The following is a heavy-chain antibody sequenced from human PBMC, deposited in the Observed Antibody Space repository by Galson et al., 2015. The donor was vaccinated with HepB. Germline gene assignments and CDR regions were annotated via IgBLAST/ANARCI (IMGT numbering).Heavy chain of an antibody. Sequence: SVKVSCKASGYRFTTYGISWVRQAPGRGLEWMGWISVRTGDTNLAQNLEDRVTMTIDTSTNTVYMELRSLRSDDTAIYYCAREGVYGDYVGFAQFFGVDVWGQGTSVIASS. CDR2: ISVRTGDT. J-gene: IGHJ6*02. D-gene: IGHD4-17*01. CDR3: AREGVYGDYVGFAQFFGVDV. CDR1: GYRFTTYG. V-gene: IGHV1-18*04.